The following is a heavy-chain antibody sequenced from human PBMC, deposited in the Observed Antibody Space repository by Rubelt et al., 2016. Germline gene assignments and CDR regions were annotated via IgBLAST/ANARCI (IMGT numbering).Heavy chain of an antibody. CDR3: AKVGGGRVGAFDY. D-gene: IGHD1-26*01. Sequence: EVQLLESGGGLVQPGGSLRLSCAASGFTFSSYAMSWVRQAPGKGLEWVSAISGSGGSNYYADSVKGRFTMSGDNSKNTLKLQMSSLGAEDTAVYYCAKVGGGRVGAFDYWGQGTLVTVSS. V-gene: IGHV3-23*01. J-gene: IGHJ4*02. CDR1: GFTFSSYA. CDR2: ISGSGGSN.